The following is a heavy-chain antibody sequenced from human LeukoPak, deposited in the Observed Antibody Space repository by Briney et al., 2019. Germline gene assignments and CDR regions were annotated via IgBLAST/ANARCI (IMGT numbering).Heavy chain of an antibody. J-gene: IGHJ6*03. CDR1: SGSFSGYY. Sequence: SETLSLTCAVYSGSFSGYYWSWIRQPPGKGLEWIGEINHGGSTNYNPSLKSRVTISADTSKNQFSLKLSSVTAADTAVYYCARGRGYGYYYYMDVWGKGTTVTVSS. CDR3: ARGRGYGYYYYMDV. V-gene: IGHV4-34*01. CDR2: INHGGST. D-gene: IGHD5-18*01.